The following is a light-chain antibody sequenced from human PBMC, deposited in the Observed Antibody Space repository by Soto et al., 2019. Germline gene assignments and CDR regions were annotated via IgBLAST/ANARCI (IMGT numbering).Light chain of an antibody. Sequence: QSALTQPASVSGSPGQSITISCTGTSSDVGGYNYVSWYQQHPGKAPKLMIYEVSNRPSGVSNRFSGSKSGNTASLTISGLQDEDEAAYYCSSYTSSSTYNYVFGTGTKLTVL. CDR3: SSYTSSSTYNYV. CDR2: EVS. V-gene: IGLV2-14*01. J-gene: IGLJ1*01. CDR1: SSDVGGYNY.